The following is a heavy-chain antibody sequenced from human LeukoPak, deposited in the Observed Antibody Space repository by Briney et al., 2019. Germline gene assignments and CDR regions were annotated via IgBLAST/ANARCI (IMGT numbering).Heavy chain of an antibody. V-gene: IGHV3-7*03. CDR2: IKQDGSEK. J-gene: IGHJ4*02. CDR1: GFTFSSYW. D-gene: IGHD3-16*02. CDR3: ASAPWDVWGSYRDY. Sequence: GGSLRLSCAASGFTFSSYWMSWVRQAPGKGLEWVANIKQDGSEKYYVDSVEGRFTISRDNAKNSLYLQMNSLRAEDTAVYYCASAPWDVWGSYRDYWGQGTLVTVSS.